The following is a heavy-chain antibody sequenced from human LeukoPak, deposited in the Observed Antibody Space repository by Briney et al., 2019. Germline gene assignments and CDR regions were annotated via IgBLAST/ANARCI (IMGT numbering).Heavy chain of an antibody. CDR1: GFSFSNYS. CDR2: ISYDGSNK. J-gene: IGHJ3*02. V-gene: IGHV3-30*18. Sequence: GGSLRLSCAASGFSFSNYSMNWVRQAPGKGLEWVAVISYDGSNKDYADSVKGRFTISRDNTKNTLFLQMNSLRAEDTAVYYCAKEVRGDAFDIWGQGTMVTVSS. D-gene: IGHD3-16*01. CDR3: AKEVRGDAFDI.